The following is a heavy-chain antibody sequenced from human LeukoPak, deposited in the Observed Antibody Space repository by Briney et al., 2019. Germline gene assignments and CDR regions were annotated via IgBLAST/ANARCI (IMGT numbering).Heavy chain of an antibody. V-gene: IGHV3-30*04. CDR3: AREWELLAHAFDI. Sequence: PGRSLRLSCAASGFTFSSYAMHWVRQAPGKGLEWVAVISYDGSNKYYADSVKGRFTISRDNSKNTLYLQMNSLRAEDTAVYYCAREWELLAHAFDIWGQGTMVTVSS. CDR1: GFTFSSYA. J-gene: IGHJ3*02. D-gene: IGHD1-26*01. CDR2: ISYDGSNK.